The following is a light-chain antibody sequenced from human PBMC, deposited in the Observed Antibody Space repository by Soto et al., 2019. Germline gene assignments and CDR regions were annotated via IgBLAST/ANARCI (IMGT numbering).Light chain of an antibody. V-gene: IGKV3-20*01. CDR3: QHYGSSLFT. CDR1: QSFSSSY. CDR2: GAS. J-gene: IGKJ3*01. Sequence: EIVLTQSPGTLSLSPGERATLSCRASQSFSSSYLAWYQQKPGQAPRLLIYGASSRATGIPDRFSGSGSGTDFPLTSGSLEPEDFAVYYCQHYGSSLFTFGPGTKVDVK.